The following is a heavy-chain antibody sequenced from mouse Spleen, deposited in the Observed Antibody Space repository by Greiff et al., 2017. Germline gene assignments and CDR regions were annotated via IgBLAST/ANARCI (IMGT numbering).Heavy chain of an antibody. J-gene: IGHJ2*01. CDR3: TRGDYGYDGGFDY. Sequence: EVQLQQSGTVLARPGASVKMSCKASGYSFTSYWMHWVKQRPGQGLEWIGAIYPGNSDTSYNQKFKGKAKLTAVTSASTAYMELSSLTNEDSAVYYCTRGDYGYDGGFDYWGQGTTLTVSS. D-gene: IGHD2-2*01. CDR2: IYPGNSDT. V-gene: IGHV1-5*01. CDR1: GYSFTSYW.